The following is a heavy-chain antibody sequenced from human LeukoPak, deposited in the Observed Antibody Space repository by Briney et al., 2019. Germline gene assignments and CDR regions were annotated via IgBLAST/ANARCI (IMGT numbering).Heavy chain of an antibody. CDR1: GFIFSDYY. CDR3: ARDKATVTTSEYYYGMDV. V-gene: IGHV3-11*01. CDR2: INSSGSTI. Sequence: GGSLRLSCAASGFIFSDYYMSWIRQAPGKGLEWVSYINSSGSTIYYADSVKGRFTISRDNAKNSLYLQMNSLRAEDTAVYYCARDKATVTTSEYYYGMDVWGQGTTVTVSS. D-gene: IGHD4-11*01. J-gene: IGHJ6*02.